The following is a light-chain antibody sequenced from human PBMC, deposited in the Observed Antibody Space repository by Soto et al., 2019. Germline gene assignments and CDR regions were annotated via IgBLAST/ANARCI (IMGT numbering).Light chain of an antibody. Sequence: DIQMTQSPSSLSASVGDRVTXXXXASQDISNYLNWYQQKPGKAPKLLIYAASSLQSGVPSRFSGSGSGTDFTLTISSLQPEDFATYYCQQSYSTPLTFGGGTKVDIK. CDR3: QQSYSTPLT. V-gene: IGKV1-39*01. J-gene: IGKJ4*01. CDR2: AAS. CDR1: QDISNY.